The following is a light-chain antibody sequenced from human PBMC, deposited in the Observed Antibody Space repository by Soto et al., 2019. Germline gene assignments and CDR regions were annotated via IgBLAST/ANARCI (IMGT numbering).Light chain of an antibody. J-gene: IGLJ3*02. CDR2: EVT. Sequence: QSALTQPPSASGSPGQSVTISCTGTSSDVGGHEYVSWYQQHPGKAPKLLIFEVTARPSGVPDRFSGSKSGNTASLTVSGLQTEDEADYYCAAWDHSLQGWVFGGGTKLTVL. CDR1: SSDVGGHEY. V-gene: IGLV2-8*01. CDR3: AAWDHSLQGWV.